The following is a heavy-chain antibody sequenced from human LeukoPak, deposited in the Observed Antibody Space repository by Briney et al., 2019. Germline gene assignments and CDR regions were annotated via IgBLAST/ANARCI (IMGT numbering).Heavy chain of an antibody. J-gene: IGHJ4*02. D-gene: IGHD2-15*01. Sequence: GASVKVSCKASGYTFTSYDINWVRQATGQGLEWMGWMNPNIGKTYYAQKFQGRVTITRSTSISTAYMELSSLRSEDTAVYYCAGTSCSGGSCNDFWGQGTLVTVSS. V-gene: IGHV1-8*03. CDR2: MNPNIGKT. CDR1: GYTFTSYD. CDR3: AGTSCSGGSCNDF.